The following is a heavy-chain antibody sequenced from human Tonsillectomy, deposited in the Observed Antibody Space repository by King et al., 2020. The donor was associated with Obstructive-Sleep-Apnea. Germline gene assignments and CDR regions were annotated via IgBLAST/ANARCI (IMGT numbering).Heavy chain of an antibody. J-gene: IGHJ4*02. CDR2: ISSRGNSI. CDR1: GFTFSDYY. CDR3: ARENYASGSYYFDY. V-gene: IGHV3-11*01. Sequence: VQLVESGGGLVKPGGSLRLSCAASGFTFSDYYMSWIRQAPGKGLEWVSYISSRGNSIYYADSVKGRFTISRDNAKNSLYLQMNSLRAEDTVVYYCARENYASGSYYFDYWGQGTLVTVSS. D-gene: IGHD3-10*01.